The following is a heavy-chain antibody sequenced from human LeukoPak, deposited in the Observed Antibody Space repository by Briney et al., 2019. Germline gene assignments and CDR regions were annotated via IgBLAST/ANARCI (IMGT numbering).Heavy chain of an antibody. Sequence: GGSLRLSCAASGLTFSSHWMHWVRQAPGKGLVWVSGIKSDGSITTYADSVKGRFTISRDNAENTLYLQMNSLRAEDTAVYYCARGRYYGMDVWGQGTTVTVSS. CDR3: ARGRYYGMDV. CDR1: GLTFSSHW. V-gene: IGHV3-74*03. CDR2: IKSDGSIT. J-gene: IGHJ6*02.